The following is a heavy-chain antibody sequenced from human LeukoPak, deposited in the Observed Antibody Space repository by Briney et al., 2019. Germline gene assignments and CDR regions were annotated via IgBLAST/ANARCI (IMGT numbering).Heavy chain of an antibody. J-gene: IGHJ5*02. Sequence: SETLSLTCTVSGGSISSYYWSWLRQPPGKGLEWLGYIYYSGSTNYNPSLKSRVTISVDTPKNQFSLKLSSVTAADTAVYYCARGKENSSGYYWDGWFDPWGQGTLVTVSS. CDR1: GGSISSYY. D-gene: IGHD3-22*01. CDR3: ARGKENSSGYYWDGWFDP. CDR2: IYYSGST. V-gene: IGHV4-59*01.